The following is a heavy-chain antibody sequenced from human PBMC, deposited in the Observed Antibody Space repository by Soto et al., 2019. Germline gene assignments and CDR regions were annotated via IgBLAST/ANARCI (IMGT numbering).Heavy chain of an antibody. CDR2: IYYSGST. Sequence: QLQLQESGPGLVKPSETLSLTCTVSGGSISGYYWSWIRQPPGKGLEWIAYIYYSGSTNYNPSLKSRVTISVDTSKNQFSLKLSSVTAADTAVYYCARRYCSSTSCFNWFDPWGQGTLVTVSS. D-gene: IGHD2-2*01. V-gene: IGHV4-59*08. CDR3: ARRYCSSTSCFNWFDP. J-gene: IGHJ5*02. CDR1: GGSISGYY.